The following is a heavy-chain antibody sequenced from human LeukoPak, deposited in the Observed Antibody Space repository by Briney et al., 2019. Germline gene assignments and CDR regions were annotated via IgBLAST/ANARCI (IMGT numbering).Heavy chain of an antibody. Sequence: GSLRLSCAASGFTFSSYSMNWVRQAPGKGLEWVSYISSSSSTIYYADSVKGRFTISRDNAKNSLYLQMNSLRAEDTALYYRAKDEYYDILTGWYFDLWGRGTLVTVSS. J-gene: IGHJ2*01. CDR1: GFTFSSYS. CDR3: AKDEYYDILTGWYFDL. CDR2: ISSSSSTI. D-gene: IGHD3-9*01. V-gene: IGHV3-48*04.